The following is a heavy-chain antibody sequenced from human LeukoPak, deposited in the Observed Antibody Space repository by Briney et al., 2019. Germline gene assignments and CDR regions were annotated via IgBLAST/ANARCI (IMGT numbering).Heavy chain of an antibody. Sequence: PSETLSLTCAVNGGSFSRYYWSWIRQPPGKGLEWIGEINHRGSTNYNPSLNSRVTISVDTSKNQFSLRLISVTAADTAVYYCARVYSISGWYGSFQHWGQGTLVSVSS. J-gene: IGHJ1*01. D-gene: IGHD6-19*01. V-gene: IGHV4-34*01. CDR2: INHRGST. CDR3: ARVYSISGWYGSFQH. CDR1: GGSFSRYY.